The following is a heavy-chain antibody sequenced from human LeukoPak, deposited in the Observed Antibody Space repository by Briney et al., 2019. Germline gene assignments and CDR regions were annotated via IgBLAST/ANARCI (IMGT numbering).Heavy chain of an antibody. CDR2: MYYSGST. D-gene: IGHD3-22*01. CDR3: ARVPHDSSGYGYFDY. Sequence: SETLSLTCTVSGGTISSGGYYWSWIRQHPGKGLEWIAYMYYSGSTEYNPSLKSRVTISVDTSNNQFSLKLSSVTAADTAVYYCARVPHDSSGYGYFDYWGQEPWSPSPQ. CDR1: GGTISSGGYY. V-gene: IGHV4-31*03. J-gene: IGHJ4*01.